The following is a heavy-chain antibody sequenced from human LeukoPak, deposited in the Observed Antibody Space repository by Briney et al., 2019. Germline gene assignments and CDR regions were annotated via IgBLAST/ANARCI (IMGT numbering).Heavy chain of an antibody. J-gene: IGHJ3*02. Sequence: GGSLRLSCAVSGFTLSSYAMSWVRQAPGKGLEWVSAISASDGRTYYADSVRGRFTISRDDFKNTLYVQMNSLRAEDTAVYYCVRDKRFPDDVFDIWGQGTMVTVSS. CDR2: ISASDGRT. V-gene: IGHV3-23*01. CDR1: GFTLSSYA. CDR3: VRDKRFPDDVFDI. D-gene: IGHD3-10*01.